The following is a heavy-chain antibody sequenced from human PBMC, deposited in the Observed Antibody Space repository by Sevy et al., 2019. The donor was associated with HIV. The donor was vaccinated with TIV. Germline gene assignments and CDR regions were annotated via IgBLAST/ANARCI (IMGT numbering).Heavy chain of an antibody. D-gene: IGHD3-22*01. J-gene: IGHJ4*02. V-gene: IGHV3-30*04. CDR2: ISYDGSNK. CDR3: VGGGLNLITMILVVIEYYFDY. CDR1: GFTFSSYA. Sequence: GGSLRLSCAASGFTFSSYAMHWVRQAPGKGLEWVAVISYDGSNKYYADSVKGRFTISRDNSKNTLYLQMKSLRAEDTAVYYCVGGGLNLITMILVVIEYYFDYWGQGTLVTVSS.